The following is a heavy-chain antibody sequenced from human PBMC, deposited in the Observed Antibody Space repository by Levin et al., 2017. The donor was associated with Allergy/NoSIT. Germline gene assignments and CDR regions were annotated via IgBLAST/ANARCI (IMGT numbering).Heavy chain of an antibody. D-gene: IGHD5-12*01. Sequence: SETLSLTCAVYGGSFSGYYWSWIRQPPGKGLEWIGEINHSGSTNYNPSLKSRVTISVDTSKNQFSLKLSSVTAADTAVYYCARGLRLHLRPAAGYFQHWGQGTLVTVSS. CDR2: INHSGST. CDR1: GGSFSGYY. V-gene: IGHV4-34*01. CDR3: ARGLRLHLRPAAGYFQH. J-gene: IGHJ1*01.